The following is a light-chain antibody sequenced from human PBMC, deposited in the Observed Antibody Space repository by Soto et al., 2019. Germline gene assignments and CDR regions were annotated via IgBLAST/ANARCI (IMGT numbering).Light chain of an antibody. CDR2: GAS. CDR3: QQYNNWPPAT. CDR1: QSITSN. J-gene: IGKJ1*01. V-gene: IGKV3-15*01. Sequence: EIVLTQSPGTLSLSPGERATLSCRASQSITSNYLAWYQQKPGQAPRLLIYGASNKATGIPDRFSGSGSGTEFTLTISSLQSEDFAVYYCQQYNNWPPATFGQGTKVDIK.